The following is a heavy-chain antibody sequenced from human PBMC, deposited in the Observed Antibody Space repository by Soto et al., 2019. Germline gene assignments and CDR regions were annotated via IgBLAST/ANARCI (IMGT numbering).Heavy chain of an antibody. J-gene: IGHJ4*02. Sequence: GGSLRLSCAAFGFTFDDYAMHWVRQAPGKGLEWVSGISSSSSTIYYADSVKGRITISRDNAKNSLYLQMNSLRDEDTAVYYCARAEAGVYSGSYAIDYWGQGTLVTVSS. D-gene: IGHD1-26*01. V-gene: IGHV3-48*02. CDR1: GFTFDDYA. CDR2: ISSSSSTI. CDR3: ARAEAGVYSGSYAIDY.